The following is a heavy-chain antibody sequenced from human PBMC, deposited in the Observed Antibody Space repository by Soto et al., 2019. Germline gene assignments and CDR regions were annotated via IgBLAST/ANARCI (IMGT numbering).Heavy chain of an antibody. D-gene: IGHD6-19*01. J-gene: IGHJ5*02. V-gene: IGHV3-23*01. Sequence: GGSLRLSCAASGFTFSCCAMSWVRQAPGKGLEWVSTIHGDGDYTHYTDSVKGRLTISRDNSKNSLYLQMNSLRDEDTAVYYCAREAGTWHLPLNWFDPWGQGTLVTVSS. CDR3: AREAGTWHLPLNWFDP. CDR1: GFTFSCCA. CDR2: IHGDGDYT.